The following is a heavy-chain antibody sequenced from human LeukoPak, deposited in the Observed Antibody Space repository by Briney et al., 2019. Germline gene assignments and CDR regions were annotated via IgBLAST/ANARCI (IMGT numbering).Heavy chain of an antibody. CDR2: ISHDGSNN. V-gene: IGHV3-30*03. J-gene: IGHJ4*02. D-gene: IGHD1/OR15-1a*01. Sequence: GGSLRLSCAASGFTFSNYGMHWVRQAPGKGLEGVVVISHDGSNNNYADSVKGRFTISRDNSKNMVYLQMSSLRVDDTAVYHCARDFHGYISDWYKSFDYWGQGALVTVSS. CDR3: ARDFHGYISDWYKSFDY. CDR1: GFTFSNYG.